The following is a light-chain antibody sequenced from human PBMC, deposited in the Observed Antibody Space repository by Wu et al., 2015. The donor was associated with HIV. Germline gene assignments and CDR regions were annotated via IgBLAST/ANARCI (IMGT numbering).Light chain of an antibody. Sequence: EIVLTQSPGTLSLSPGERATLSCRASQSVSSSYLAWYQQKPGQAPRLLIYGASTRATGIPARFSGSGSGTEFTLTISSLQSEDFAVYYCQQYNKWRTFGGGTKVEIK. J-gene: IGKJ4*01. CDR1: QSVSSSY. CDR3: QQYNKWRT. CDR2: GAS. V-gene: IGKV3-15*01.